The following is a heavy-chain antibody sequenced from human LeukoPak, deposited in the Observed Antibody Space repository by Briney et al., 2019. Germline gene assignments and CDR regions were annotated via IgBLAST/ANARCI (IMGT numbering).Heavy chain of an antibody. CDR2: IYYSGST. CDR3: ARVTGSYMDY. CDR1: GGSISSYY. V-gene: IGHV4-59*08. Sequence: SETLSLTCTVSGGSISSYYWSWIRQPPGKGLEWIGYIYYSGSTNYNPSLKSRVTISVDTSKNQFSLKLSSVTAADPAVYYCARVTGSYMDYWGQGTLATVSS. J-gene: IGHJ4*02. D-gene: IGHD3-10*01.